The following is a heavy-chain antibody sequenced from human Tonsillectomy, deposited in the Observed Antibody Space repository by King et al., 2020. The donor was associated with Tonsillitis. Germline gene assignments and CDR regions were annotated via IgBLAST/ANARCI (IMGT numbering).Heavy chain of an antibody. J-gene: IGHJ2*01. CDR2: IYSGGRT. CDR1: GFTVSSNY. D-gene: IGHD2-15*01. V-gene: IGHV3-53*02. CDR3: GAGRWYFYL. Sequence: VQLVETGGGLIQPGGSLRLSCAASGFTVSSNYMSWVRQAPGKGLEWVSLIYSGGRTYYADSVKGRFTVSRDNSKNTLYLQMNSLRAEATAVYYCGAGRWYFYLWGRGTLVTVSS.